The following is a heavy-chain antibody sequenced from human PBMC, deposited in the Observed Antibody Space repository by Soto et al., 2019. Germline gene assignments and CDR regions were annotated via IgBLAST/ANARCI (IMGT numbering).Heavy chain of an antibody. J-gene: IGHJ5*02. D-gene: IGHD5-12*01. Sequence: QVHLVQSRVEVKTPGASVKVSCQASGYTFFTYDISWVRQAPGQGLEWMGWISTYSGDTKYAQKFQGRVTMTTDTSTTTAYLELRSLRSDDTAVYYCARHHGPTTSENWFAPWGQGTLVTVSS. CDR2: ISTYSGDT. CDR3: ARHHGPTTSENWFAP. V-gene: IGHV1-18*01. CDR1: GYTFFTYD.